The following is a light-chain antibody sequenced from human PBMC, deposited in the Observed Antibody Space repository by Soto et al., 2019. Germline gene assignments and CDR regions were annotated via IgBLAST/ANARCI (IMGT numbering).Light chain of an antibody. CDR1: QNINNY. V-gene: IGKV1-33*01. Sequence: IQMTQSPSTLSASGGETVTITFRASQNINNYLNWYQQKPGRAPKLLIYDASNLEAGVPSRFRGGGSGTDFTFTISRLQPEDIATYYCQQYENLPTFGQGTRLEIK. CDR2: DAS. J-gene: IGKJ5*01. CDR3: QQYENLPT.